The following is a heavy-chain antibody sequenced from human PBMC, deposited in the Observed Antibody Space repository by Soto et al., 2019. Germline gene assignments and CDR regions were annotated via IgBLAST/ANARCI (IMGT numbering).Heavy chain of an antibody. Sequence: QVQLVQSGAEVKKPGASVKVSCKVSGYTLTELSMHWVRQAPGTGLEWMGGFDPEDGETIYAQKFQGRVTMTEDTSTDTAYMEQSSLRSEETAVYYCATNFGGNWNYDPLASEDYWGQGTLVTVSS. J-gene: IGHJ4*02. CDR3: ATNFGGNWNYDPLASEDY. CDR1: GYTLTELS. V-gene: IGHV1-24*01. CDR2: FDPEDGET. D-gene: IGHD1-7*01.